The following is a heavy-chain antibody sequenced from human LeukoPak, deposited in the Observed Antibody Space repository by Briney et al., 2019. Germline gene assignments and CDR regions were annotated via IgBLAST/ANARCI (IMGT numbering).Heavy chain of an antibody. D-gene: IGHD3-10*01. CDR2: ISSSSSYI. Sequence: PGGSLRLSCAASGFTFSSYSMNWVRQAPGKGLEWVSSISSSSSYIYYADSVKGRFTISRDNDKNSLYLQMNSLRAEDTAVYYCARGLEITMVRGVKINWFDHWGQGTLVTVSS. CDR3: ARGLEITMVRGVKINWFDH. J-gene: IGHJ5*02. V-gene: IGHV3-21*01. CDR1: GFTFSSYS.